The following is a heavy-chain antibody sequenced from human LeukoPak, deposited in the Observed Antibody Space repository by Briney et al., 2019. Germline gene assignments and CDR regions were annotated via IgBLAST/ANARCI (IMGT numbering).Heavy chain of an antibody. D-gene: IGHD7-27*01. CDR2: ISPRGGGT. Sequence: GGSLRLSCAASEFIFRNYGMNWVRQAPGKGLEWLSGISPRGGGTYYADSVKGRFTISRDDSKNTLSLQMNSLRVEDTAVYYCGRDLAWGAFDYWGQGTLVTVSS. CDR3: GRDLAWGAFDY. V-gene: IGHV3-23*01. J-gene: IGHJ4*02. CDR1: EFIFRNYG.